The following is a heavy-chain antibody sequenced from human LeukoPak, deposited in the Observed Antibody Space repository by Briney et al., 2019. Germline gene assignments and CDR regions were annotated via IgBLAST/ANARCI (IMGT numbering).Heavy chain of an antibody. J-gene: IGHJ4*02. CDR2: MNPNSGNT. Sequence: GASVKASCKASGYTFTSYDINWVRQATGQGLEWMGWMNPNSGNTGYAQKFQGRVTMTRNTSISTAYMELGSLRSEDTAVYYCARGRGYSYGRARGYYFDYWGQGTLVTVSS. D-gene: IGHD5-18*01. CDR1: GYTFTSYD. CDR3: ARGRGYSYGRARGYYFDY. V-gene: IGHV1-8*01.